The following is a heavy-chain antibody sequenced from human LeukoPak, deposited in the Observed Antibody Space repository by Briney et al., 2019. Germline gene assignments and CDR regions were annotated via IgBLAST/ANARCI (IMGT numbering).Heavy chain of an antibody. CDR2: ISTYNGNT. CDR3: ARTNNNWFDP. CDR1: GYTFTSYG. Sequence: VASVKVSCKASGYTFTSYGTSWVRQAPGQGLEWMGRISTYNGNTNYAQKLQGRVTMTTDTSTSTAYMDLRSLRSDDTAVYYCARTNNNWFDPWGQGTLVTVSS. V-gene: IGHV1-18*01. J-gene: IGHJ5*02.